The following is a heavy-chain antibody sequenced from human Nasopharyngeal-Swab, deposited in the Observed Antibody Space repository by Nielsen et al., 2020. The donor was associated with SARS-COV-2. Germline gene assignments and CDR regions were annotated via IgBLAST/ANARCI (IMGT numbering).Heavy chain of an antibody. J-gene: IGHJ3*02. CDR1: GYSFTGEY. V-gene: IGHV1-2*02. CDR3: ARVLGNDAFDI. D-gene: IGHD1-26*01. CDR2: INPNSGGT. Sequence: ASVKVSCKASGYSFTGEYMHWVRQAPGQGLEWMGWINPNSGGTKYAQKFQGKFTMTRDTSISTAYMELSSLRFDDTAVYYCARVLGNDAFDIWGQGTMLTVSS.